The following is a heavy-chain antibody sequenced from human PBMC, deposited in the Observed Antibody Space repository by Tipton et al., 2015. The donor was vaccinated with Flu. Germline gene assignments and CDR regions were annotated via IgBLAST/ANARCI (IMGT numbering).Heavy chain of an antibody. D-gene: IGHD3-3*02. CDR1: GFTFSSYA. V-gene: IGHV3-23*01. J-gene: IGHJ3*02. Sequence: SLRLSCAASGFTFSSYAMNWVRQAPGKGLEWVSTISGTGTSIYYADSVKGRFTISRDNSKNTLYLQMNSLRPEDTAVYYCAKGRPPTHFAIDIWGQGTMVTVSS. CDR3: AKGRPPTHFAIDI. CDR2: ISGTGTSI.